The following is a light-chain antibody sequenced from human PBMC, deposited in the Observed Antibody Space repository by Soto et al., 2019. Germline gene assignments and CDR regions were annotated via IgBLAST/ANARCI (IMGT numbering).Light chain of an antibody. V-gene: IGLV3-1*01. Sequence: SYELTQPPSVSVSPGQTASITCSGDKLGEKYACWYQQKPGQSPVLLIYQDNKRPSGIPARFSGSNSGNTATLTISGTQTMDEADYFCQAWDSNSVVFGGGTKVTVL. CDR1: KLGEKY. J-gene: IGLJ2*01. CDR2: QDN. CDR3: QAWDSNSVV.